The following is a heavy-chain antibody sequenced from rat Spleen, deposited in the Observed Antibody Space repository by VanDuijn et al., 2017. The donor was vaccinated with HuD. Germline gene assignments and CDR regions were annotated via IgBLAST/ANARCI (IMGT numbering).Heavy chain of an antibody. V-gene: IGHV5-20*01. CDR3: TTPPITTVAKGTSWYFDF. CDR2: ISYDGGST. D-gene: IGHD1-1*01. CDR1: GFTFSDYY. Sequence: EVQLAESGGGLVQPGRSLKLSCAASGFTFSDYYMAWVRQAPTKGLEWVASISYDGGSTYYRDSVKGRFTISRDNAKSSLYLQMDSLRSEDTATDYCTTPPITTVAKGTSWYFDFWGPGTMVTVSS. J-gene: IGHJ1*01.